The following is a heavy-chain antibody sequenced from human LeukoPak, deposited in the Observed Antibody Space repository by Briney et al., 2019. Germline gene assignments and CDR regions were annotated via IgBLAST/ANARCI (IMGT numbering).Heavy chain of an antibody. Sequence: GESLKISCKGSGYSFTSYWIGWVRQMPGKGLELMGIFYPGDSDTIYSPSFQGQVTISADKSISTAYLQWSSLKASDTAMYYCARQISGGYYHDAFDIWGQGTMVTVSS. V-gene: IGHV5-51*01. CDR2: FYPGDSDT. CDR3: ARQISGGYYHDAFDI. D-gene: IGHD3-22*01. CDR1: GYSFTSYW. J-gene: IGHJ3*02.